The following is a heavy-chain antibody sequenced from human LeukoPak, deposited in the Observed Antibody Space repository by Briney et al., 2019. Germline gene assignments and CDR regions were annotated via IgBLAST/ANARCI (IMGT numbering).Heavy chain of an antibody. Sequence: PGGSLRLSCAASGFTFDDYGMSWVRQAPGKGLEWVSGINWNGGSTGYADPVKGRFTISRDNAKNSLYLQMNSLRAEDTALYYCARAPYYYDSSGYYYYYYYMDVWGKGTTVTVSS. J-gene: IGHJ6*03. CDR2: INWNGGST. CDR1: GFTFDDYG. D-gene: IGHD3-22*01. CDR3: ARAPYYYDSSGYYYYYYYMDV. V-gene: IGHV3-20*04.